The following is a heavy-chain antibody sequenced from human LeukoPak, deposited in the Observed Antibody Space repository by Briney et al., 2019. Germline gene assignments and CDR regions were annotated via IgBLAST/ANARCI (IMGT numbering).Heavy chain of an antibody. V-gene: IGHV4-31*03. J-gene: IGHJ4*02. Sequence: SETLSLTCTVSGGSISSGGYYWSWIRQHPGKGLEWIGYIYYSGSTYYNPSLKSRVTISVDTSKSQFSLKLSSVTAADTAVYYCARSDSSSWYLYWGQGTLVTVSS. CDR1: GGSISSGGYY. D-gene: IGHD6-13*01. CDR3: ARSDSSSWYLY. CDR2: IYYSGST.